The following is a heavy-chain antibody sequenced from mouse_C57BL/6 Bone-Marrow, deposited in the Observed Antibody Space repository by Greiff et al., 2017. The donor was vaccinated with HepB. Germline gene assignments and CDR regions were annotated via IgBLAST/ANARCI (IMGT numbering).Heavy chain of an antibody. CDR2: IYPGSGST. D-gene: IGHD2-12*01. Sequence: VQLQQPGAELVKPGASVKMSCKASGYTFTSYWITWVKQRPGQGLEWIGDIYPGSGSTNYNEKFKGKATLTVDTSSSTAYMELHSLTSEDSAVYFCASPSYYRDYFDYWGQGTTLTVSS. J-gene: IGHJ2*01. CDR3: ASPSYYRDYFDY. CDR1: GYTFTSYW. V-gene: IGHV1-55*01.